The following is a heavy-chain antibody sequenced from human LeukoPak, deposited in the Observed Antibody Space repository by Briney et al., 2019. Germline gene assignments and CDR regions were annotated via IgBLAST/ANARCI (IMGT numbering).Heavy chain of an antibody. V-gene: IGHV3-33*01. Sequence: PGGSLRLSCAASGFTFSDYAMHWVRQAPGKGLEWVAVIGYDGSNKYDADSVKGRFTISRDNSKNMMYLQMNSLRAEDTAVYYCARDRFMVRGVMVGTFDLRGQGTMVTVSS. J-gene: IGHJ3*01. D-gene: IGHD3-10*01. CDR3: ARDRFMVRGVMVGTFDL. CDR2: IGYDGSNK. CDR1: GFTFSDYA.